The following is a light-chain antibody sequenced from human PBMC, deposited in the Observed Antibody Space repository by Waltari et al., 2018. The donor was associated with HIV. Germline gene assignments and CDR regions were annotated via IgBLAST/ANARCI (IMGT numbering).Light chain of an antibody. CDR1: DIDIGIYAY. CDR2: NAN. J-gene: IGLJ3*02. CDR3: SSYVTGGSLL. Sequence: QSALTQPASVSGSPGQSLTISCLGSDIDIGIYAYISWYHHPPDRAPRLVVFNANSRPSGSPFRFAGSKSGNTASLTISGLQADDEGVYYCSSYVTGGSLLFGGGTQVTVL. V-gene: IGLV2-14*01.